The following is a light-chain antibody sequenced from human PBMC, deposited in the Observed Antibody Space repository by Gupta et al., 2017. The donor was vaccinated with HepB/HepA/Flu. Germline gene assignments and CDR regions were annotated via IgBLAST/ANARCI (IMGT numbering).Light chain of an antibody. CDR1: QSVGSD. J-gene: IGKJ1*01. CDR2: GAN. Sequence: VMTQSPGTLSVSPGGTATLSCRASQSVGSDLAWFQQRPGQAPRLLIYGANIRATGIPARFSGSGSGTEFTLTIRSLQSGDFGVYYCQQYNHWPPWTFGQGTKVEIK. CDR3: QQYNHWPPWT. V-gene: IGKV3-15*01.